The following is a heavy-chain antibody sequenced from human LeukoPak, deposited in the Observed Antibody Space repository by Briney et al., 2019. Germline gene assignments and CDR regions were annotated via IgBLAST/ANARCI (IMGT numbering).Heavy chain of an antibody. D-gene: IGHD1-1*01. J-gene: IGHJ4*02. CDR2: IFTSGST. CDR3: ARGGDWNPFDY. V-gene: IGHV4-4*07. Sequence: ASETLSLACTASGGSISSYYRSWIRQPAGAGLEWIGRIFTSGSTIYNPSLTSRVTMSVDMSKNQFSLKLSSVTAADTAVYYCARGGDWNPFDYWGQGILVTVSS. CDR1: GGSISSYY.